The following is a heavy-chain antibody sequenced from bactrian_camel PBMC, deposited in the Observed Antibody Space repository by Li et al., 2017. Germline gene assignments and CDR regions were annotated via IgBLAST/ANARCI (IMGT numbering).Heavy chain of an antibody. J-gene: IGHJ4*01. Sequence: VQLVESGGGLVQPGGSLRLSCAASGFTFVSYAMTWVRAKPGKELEWVSGINANGRNTYYADSVKGRFTISRDSAKNTLYLHLNSLKTEGTAMYYCAKDSTDAGWASTYWGQGTQVTVS. V-gene: IGHV3S31*01. CDR3: AKDSTDAGWASTY. CDR2: INANGRNT. D-gene: IGHD1*01. CDR1: GFTFVSYA.